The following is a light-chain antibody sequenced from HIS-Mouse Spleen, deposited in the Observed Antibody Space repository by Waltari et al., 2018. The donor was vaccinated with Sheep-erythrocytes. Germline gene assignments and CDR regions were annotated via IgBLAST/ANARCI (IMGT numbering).Light chain of an antibody. Sequence: DIQMTQSPSTLSASVGDRVTITCRASQSISSGLAWYQQKPGQAPKILIYKASSLESGVPSRFKGSGAGTEFTLAISSLQPDDFATYYCEQYNSHPLPFGRGTKVEIK. V-gene: IGKV1-5*03. J-gene: IGKJ4*01. CDR1: QSISSG. CDR2: KAS. CDR3: EQYNSHPLP.